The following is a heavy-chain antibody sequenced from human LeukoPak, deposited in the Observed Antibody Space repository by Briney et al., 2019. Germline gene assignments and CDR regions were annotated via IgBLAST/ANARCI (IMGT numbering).Heavy chain of an antibody. V-gene: IGHV3-30*04. J-gene: IGHJ4*02. D-gene: IGHD6-25*01. Sequence: GGSLRLPCAASGFTFSSYDMHWVRQAPGKGLEWVAVISSDGSNKYYADSVKGRFTISRDHSKNSLFLQMNSLTAEDTAVYYCTRATAGFDYWGQGTLVTVSS. CDR3: TRATAGFDY. CDR2: ISSDGSNK. CDR1: GFTFSSYD.